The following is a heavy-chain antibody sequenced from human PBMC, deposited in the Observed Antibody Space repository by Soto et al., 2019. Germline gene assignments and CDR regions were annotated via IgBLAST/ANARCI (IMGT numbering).Heavy chain of an antibody. CDR2: ILDDGSNE. D-gene: IGHD1-26*01. CDR3: AKGPFTHSGSFQDHFEY. CDR1: GFPFSNYN. Sequence: QVHLLESGGGIVQPGRSLRLSCAASGFPFSNYNMHWVRQAPGKGLEWVAAILDDGSNEYYVDSVKGRFTISRDNYKNTLELQMSSLRAEDTAIYYRAKGPFTHSGSFQDHFEYWCQRTLVSVSS. J-gene: IGHJ4*02. V-gene: IGHV3-33*06.